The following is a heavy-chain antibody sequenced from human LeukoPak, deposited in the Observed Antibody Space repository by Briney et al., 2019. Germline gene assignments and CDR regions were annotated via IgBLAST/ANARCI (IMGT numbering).Heavy chain of an antibody. Sequence: GSLRLSCAASGFTFSSYWMSWVRQAPGKGLEWVANIKQDGSEKYYVDSVKGRFTISRDNAKNSLYLQMNSLRAEDTAVYYCAREGPAKVVVAPANYWGQGTLVTVSS. CDR3: AREGPAKVVVAPANY. V-gene: IGHV3-7*01. CDR2: IKQDGSEK. J-gene: IGHJ4*02. D-gene: IGHD2-15*01. CDR1: GFTFSSYW.